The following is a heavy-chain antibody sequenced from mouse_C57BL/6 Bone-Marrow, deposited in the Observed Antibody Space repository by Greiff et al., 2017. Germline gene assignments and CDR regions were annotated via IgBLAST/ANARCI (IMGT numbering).Heavy chain of an antibody. CDR2: INPYNGGT. Sequence: EVQLQQSGPVLVKPGASVKMSCKASGYTFTDYYMNWVKQSHGKSLEWIGVINPYNGGTSYNQKFKGKATLTVDKSSSTAYMELNSLTSEDSAVYYCAREGYDYDGPSYAMDYWGQGTSVTVSS. V-gene: IGHV1-19*01. CDR1: GYTFTDYY. CDR3: AREGYDYDGPSYAMDY. D-gene: IGHD2-4*01. J-gene: IGHJ4*01.